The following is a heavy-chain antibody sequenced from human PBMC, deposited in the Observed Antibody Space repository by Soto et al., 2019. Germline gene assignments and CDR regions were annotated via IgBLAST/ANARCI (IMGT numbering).Heavy chain of an antibody. Sequence: GESLKISCKGSGYSFTSYWISWVRQMPGKGLEWMGRIDPSDSYTNYSPSFQGHVTISADKSISTAYLQWSSLKGSDTAMYYCARSSPAPLSPNDAFNIWGQGTMVTVSS. CDR2: IDPSDSYT. CDR3: ARSSPAPLSPNDAFNI. CDR1: GYSFTSYW. J-gene: IGHJ3*02. V-gene: IGHV5-10-1*01.